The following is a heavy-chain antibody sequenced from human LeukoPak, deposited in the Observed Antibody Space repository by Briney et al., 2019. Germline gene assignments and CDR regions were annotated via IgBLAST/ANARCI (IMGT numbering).Heavy chain of an antibody. D-gene: IGHD3-22*01. CDR3: AKTYYYDSSGYSGNFDY. CDR1: GNYW. V-gene: IGHV3-74*01. CDR2: INSDGSWT. Sequence: GGSLRLSCAASGNYWMHWVRQAPGKGLVWVSHINSDGSWTSYADSVKGRFTISRDNAKNTLFLQMNSLRAEDTAVYYCAKTYYYDSSGYSGNFDYWGQGTLVTVSS. J-gene: IGHJ4*02.